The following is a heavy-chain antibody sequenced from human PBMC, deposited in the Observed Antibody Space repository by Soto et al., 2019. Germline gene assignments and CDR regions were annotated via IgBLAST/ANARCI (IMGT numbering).Heavy chain of an antibody. J-gene: IGHJ5*02. CDR3: ARSHHYSSSWDLVGWFDP. V-gene: IGHV3-53*04. CDR1: GFTVSSNY. Sequence: EVQLVESGGGLVQPGGSLRLYCAASGFTVSSNYMSWVRQAPGKGLEWVSVIYSGGSTYYADSVKGRFTISRHNSKNTLYLQMNSLRAEDTAVYYCARSHHYSSSWDLVGWFDPWGQGTLVTVSS. D-gene: IGHD6-13*01. CDR2: IYSGGST.